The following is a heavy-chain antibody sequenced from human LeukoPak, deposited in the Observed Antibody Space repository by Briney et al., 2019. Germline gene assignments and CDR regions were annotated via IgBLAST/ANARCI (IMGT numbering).Heavy chain of an antibody. Sequence: LAGGSLRLSCAASGFSFSTYAMTWVRQGPGKGLEWVSSITGRGDDRGDDTYYADSVKARFSISRDNSKNTVYLQMDSLRAEDTALYYCAKGYPSRVAELDSWGQGTLVTVSS. J-gene: IGHJ4*02. CDR1: GFSFSTYA. CDR2: ITGRGDDRGDDT. D-gene: IGHD1-26*01. V-gene: IGHV3-23*01. CDR3: AKGYPSRVAELDS.